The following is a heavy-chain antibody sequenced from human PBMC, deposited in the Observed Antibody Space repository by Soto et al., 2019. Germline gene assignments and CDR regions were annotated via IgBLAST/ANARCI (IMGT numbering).Heavy chain of an antibody. CDR3: AYYRDTSARHVDF. D-gene: IGHD3-22*01. J-gene: IGHJ4*02. V-gene: IGHV3-15*07. CDR2: IKSEGSGGTT. Sequence: EVQLVESGGGLVKPGGSLRLSCAVSGFSFSNAWMKWVRQAPGKGLEWVGRIKSEGSGGTTDHAAAVKGRFIISRDDSKNMLFLQMDSLIAEDSAVYYCAYYRDTSARHVDFWGQGTLVTVSS. CDR1: GFSFSNAW.